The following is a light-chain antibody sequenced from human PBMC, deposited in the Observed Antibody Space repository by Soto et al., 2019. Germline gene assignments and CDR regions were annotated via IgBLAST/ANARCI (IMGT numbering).Light chain of an antibody. CDR2: EVN. J-gene: IGLJ2*01. Sequence: QSVLTQPASVSGSPGQSITISCTGSSSDVGVYNYVSWYQLHPGKAPKLMIYEVNNRPSGVSNRFSGSKSGNTASLTISGRQAEDEADYFCSSYTTSSTLVFGAGTQLTVL. CDR1: SSDVGVYNY. V-gene: IGLV2-14*01. CDR3: SSYTTSSTLV.